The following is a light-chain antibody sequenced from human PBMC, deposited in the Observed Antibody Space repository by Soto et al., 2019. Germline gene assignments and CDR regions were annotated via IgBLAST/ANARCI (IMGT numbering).Light chain of an antibody. Sequence: QSALTQPASVSGSPGQSITISCSGTPSDIGAYNYVSWYQHLPGKAPKVIIYDVTNRPSGVSSRFSGSKSGTTASLTISGLQAEDEANYYCGSYTISSTLMIFGGGTKLNV. V-gene: IGLV2-14*03. CDR3: GSYTISSTLMI. J-gene: IGLJ2*01. CDR2: DVT. CDR1: PSDIGAYNY.